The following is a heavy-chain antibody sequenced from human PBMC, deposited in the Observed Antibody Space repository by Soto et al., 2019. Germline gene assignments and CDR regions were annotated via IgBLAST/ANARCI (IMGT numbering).Heavy chain of an antibody. CDR1: GFLFSAHY. CDR3: TRISLVGATGGRYFDY. CDR2: IKNKANSSTT. Sequence: VQLVESGGGLVQPGGSLRLSCAASGFLFSAHYMDWVRQAPGTGLECVGRIKNKANSSTTEYAASVKGRCTISRDDSKNLLYLQMNSLKTEDTAVYYCTRISLVGATGGRYFDYWGQGTLLTVSS. J-gene: IGHJ4*02. V-gene: IGHV3-72*01. D-gene: IGHD1-26*01.